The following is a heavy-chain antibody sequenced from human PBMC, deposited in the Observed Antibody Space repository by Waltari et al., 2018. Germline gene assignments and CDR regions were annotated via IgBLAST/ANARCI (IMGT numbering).Heavy chain of an antibody. CDR1: GGTFSSYP. Sequence: QVQLVQSGAEVKKPGSSVKVSCKASGGTFSSYPISWVRQAPGHGLEWMGRIIPILGIANYAQKFQGRVTITADKSTSTVYMELSSLRSEDTAVYYCAREDIVVVPADPRYYGMDVWGQGTTVTVSS. CDR2: IIPILGIA. D-gene: IGHD2-2*01. CDR3: AREDIVVVPADPRYYGMDV. V-gene: IGHV1-69*02. J-gene: IGHJ6*02.